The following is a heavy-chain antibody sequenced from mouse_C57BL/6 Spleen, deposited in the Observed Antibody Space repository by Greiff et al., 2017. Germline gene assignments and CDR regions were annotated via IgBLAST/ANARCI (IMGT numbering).Heavy chain of an antibody. J-gene: IGHJ2*01. CDR2: INPNNGGT. D-gene: IGHD2-4*01. Sequence: EVQLQQSGPELVKPGASVKMSCKASGYTFTDYNMHWVKQSHGKSLEWIGYINPNNGGTSYNQKFKGKATLTVNKSSSTAYMELRSLTSEDSAVYYCAGCSGDYDGFDYWGQGTTLTVSS. V-gene: IGHV1-22*01. CDR3: AGCSGDYDGFDY. CDR1: GYTFTDYN.